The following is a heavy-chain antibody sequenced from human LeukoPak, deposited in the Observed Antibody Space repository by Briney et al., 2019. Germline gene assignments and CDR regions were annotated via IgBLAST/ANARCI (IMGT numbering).Heavy chain of an antibody. CDR2: IYYSGST. V-gene: IGHV4-59*08. CDR1: GGSISSYY. J-gene: IGHJ6*03. CDR3: ARHYYGSGSPPYYYYYMDV. Sequence: NPSETLSLTCTVSGGSISSYYWSWIRQPPGKGLEWIGYIYYSGSTNYNPSLKSRVTISVDTSKNQFSLKLSSVTAADTAVYYCARHYYGSGSPPYYYYYMDVWGKGTTVTVSS. D-gene: IGHD3-10*01.